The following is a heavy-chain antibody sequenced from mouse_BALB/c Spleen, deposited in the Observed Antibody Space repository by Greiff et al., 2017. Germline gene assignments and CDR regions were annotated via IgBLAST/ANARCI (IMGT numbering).Heavy chain of an antibody. CDR2: ISSGGST. CDR3: ARGGMITTGGYFDY. Sequence: EVQLVESGGGLVKPGGSLKLSCAASGFTFSSYAMSWVRQTPEKRLEWVASISSGGSTYYPDSVKGRFTISRDNARNILYLQMSSLRSEDTAMYYCARGGMITTGGYFDYWGQGTTLTVSS. D-gene: IGHD2-4*01. V-gene: IGHV5-6-5*01. CDR1: GFTFSSYA. J-gene: IGHJ2*01.